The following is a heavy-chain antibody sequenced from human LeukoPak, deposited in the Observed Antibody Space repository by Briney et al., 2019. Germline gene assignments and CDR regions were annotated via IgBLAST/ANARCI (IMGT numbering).Heavy chain of an antibody. V-gene: IGHV4-59*11. CDR2: IYSTTGTT. J-gene: IGHJ5*02. CDR1: GASPY. CDR3: ASTDSSGYKNWFDP. D-gene: IGHD3-22*01. Sequence: SETLSLTCTVSGASPYWTWIRQPPGKGLEWIGYIYSTTGTTSSNPSLKSRVTISVDTSKNQFSLKLSSVTAADTAVYYCASTDSSGYKNWFDPWGQGTLVTVSS.